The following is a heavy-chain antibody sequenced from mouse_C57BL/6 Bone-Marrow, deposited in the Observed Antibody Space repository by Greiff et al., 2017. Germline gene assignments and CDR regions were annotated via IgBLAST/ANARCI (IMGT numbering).Heavy chain of an antibody. D-gene: IGHD1-1*01. CDR3: ARQGYYGSSYGGFAY. Sequence: EVKLMESGGGLVQPGGSLKLSCAASGFTFSDYGMAWVRQAPRKGPEWVAFISNLAYSIYYADTVTGRFTISRENAKNTLYLEMSSLRSEDTAMYYCARQGYYGSSYGGFAYWGQGTLVTVSA. V-gene: IGHV5-15*01. CDR1: GFTFSDYG. CDR2: ISNLAYSI. J-gene: IGHJ3*01.